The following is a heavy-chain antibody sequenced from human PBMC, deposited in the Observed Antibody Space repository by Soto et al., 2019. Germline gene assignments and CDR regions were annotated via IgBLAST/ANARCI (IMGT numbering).Heavy chain of an antibody. J-gene: IGHJ5*02. V-gene: IGHV3-23*01. Sequence: EVQLLESGGGLVQPGGSLRLSCAASGFTFSTYAMSWVRQAPGKGLEWVSTISGSGGRTHYADSVKGRFTISRDNSKNTLYLQMNSLRAEDTAVYYCAKFYGGNSAHTYTIDPWGQGTLVTVSS. CDR2: ISGSGGRT. D-gene: IGHD2-21*02. CDR3: AKFYGGNSAHTYTIDP. CDR1: GFTFSTYA.